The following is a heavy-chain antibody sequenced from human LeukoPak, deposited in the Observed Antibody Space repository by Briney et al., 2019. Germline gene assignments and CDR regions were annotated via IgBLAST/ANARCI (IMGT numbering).Heavy chain of an antibody. Sequence: PGGSLRLSCTVSGFTLSSYEMSWIRQAPGKGLEWVSSIDYDGGSGHYADSVKGRFTISRDNSNNTLFLHLNSLRGEDTAVYYCAKVRDYDILIDAFDIWGQGTMVTVSS. CDR2: IDYDGGSG. CDR3: AKVRDYDILIDAFDI. CDR1: GFTLSSYE. V-gene: IGHV3-23*01. D-gene: IGHD3-9*01. J-gene: IGHJ3*02.